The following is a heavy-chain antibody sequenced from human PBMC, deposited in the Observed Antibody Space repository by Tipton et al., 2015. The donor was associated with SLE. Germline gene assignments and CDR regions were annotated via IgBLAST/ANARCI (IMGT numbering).Heavy chain of an antibody. Sequence: TLSLTCAVYGGSFSGYYWSWIRQPPGKGLEWIGEINHSGSTNYNPSLKSRVTIPVDTSKNQFSLKLSSVTAADTAVYYCARDSPISSWALDIWGQGTMVTVSS. V-gene: IGHV4-34*01. CDR2: INHSGST. J-gene: IGHJ3*02. D-gene: IGHD6-13*01. CDR3: ARDSPISSWALDI. CDR1: GGSFSGYY.